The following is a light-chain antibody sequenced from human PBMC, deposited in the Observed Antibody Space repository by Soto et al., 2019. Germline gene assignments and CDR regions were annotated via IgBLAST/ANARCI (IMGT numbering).Light chain of an antibody. J-gene: IGLJ1*01. CDR1: SSDVGGYNY. Sequence: QSALTQPRSVSGSPGQSVTIYRTGTSSDVGGYNYVSWYQQHPGKAPKLMIYDVSKRPSGVPDRFSGSKSGNTASLTISGLHAEDKADYYCCSYAGSYYVFGTGTKLTVL. CDR2: DVS. CDR3: CSYAGSYYV. V-gene: IGLV2-11*01.